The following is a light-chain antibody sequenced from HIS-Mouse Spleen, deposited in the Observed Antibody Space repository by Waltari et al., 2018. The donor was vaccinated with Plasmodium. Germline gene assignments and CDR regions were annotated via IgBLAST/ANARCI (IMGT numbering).Light chain of an antibody. CDR2: DVS. J-gene: IGLJ2*01. CDR1: SSDVGCYNY. V-gene: IGLV2-11*01. CDR3: CSYAGSYTLV. Sequence: QSVLTQPRSVSGSPGQSVTISCTGPSSDVGCYNYVSWYQQHPGKAPKLMIYDVSKRPSGVPDRFSGSKSGNTASLTISGLQAEDEADYYCCSYAGSYTLVFGGGTKLTVL.